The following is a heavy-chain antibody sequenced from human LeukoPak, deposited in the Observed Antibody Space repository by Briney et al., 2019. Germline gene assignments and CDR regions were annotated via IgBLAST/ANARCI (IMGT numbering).Heavy chain of an antibody. J-gene: IGHJ4*02. V-gene: IGHV1-3*01. CDR3: ARWYYYDSSGYPFDY. CDR1: GYTFTSYA. D-gene: IGHD3-22*01. CDR2: INAGNGNT. Sequence: GASVTVSCKASGYTFTSYAMHWVRQAPGQRLEWMGWINAGNGNTKYSQKFQGRVTITRDTSASTAYMELSSLRSEDTAVYYCARWYYYDSSGYPFDYWGQGTLVTVSS.